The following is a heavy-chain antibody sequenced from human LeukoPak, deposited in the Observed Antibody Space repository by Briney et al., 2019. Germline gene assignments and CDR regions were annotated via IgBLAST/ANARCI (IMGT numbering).Heavy chain of an antibody. CDR1: GFTFRSYS. J-gene: IGHJ4*02. Sequence: PGGSLRLSCAGSGFTFRSYSMNWVRQAPGKGLDWVSSISPSGSSTYTADSVRGRFTISSDNAKDAVYLQMNSLRGEGTAVYYCVRGHLGESGAGGCWGQGILVTVSS. V-gene: IGHV3-21*01. CDR3: VRGHLGESGAGGC. CDR2: ISPSGSST. D-gene: IGHD3-10*01.